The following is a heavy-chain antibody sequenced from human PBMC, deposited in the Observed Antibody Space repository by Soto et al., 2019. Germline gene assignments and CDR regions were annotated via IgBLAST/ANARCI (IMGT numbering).Heavy chain of an antibody. CDR2: IIPKFGTT. D-gene: IGHD4-17*01. V-gene: IGHV1-69*13. CDR3: ARELDPYYGGKSLSLDF. CDR1: GGTFSTYG. J-gene: IGHJ4*02. Sequence: QVQLVQSGAEVKKPGSSVKVSCKASGGTFSTYGMNWVRLAPGQGLEWMGGIIPKFGTTNYAQKFHGRVPITADEATNTVYMELNYLRSEDTAVNFCARELDPYYGGKSLSLDFWGQGTLVTVSS.